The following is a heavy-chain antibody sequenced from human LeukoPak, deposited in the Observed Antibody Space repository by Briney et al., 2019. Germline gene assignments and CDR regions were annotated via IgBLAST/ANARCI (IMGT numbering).Heavy chain of an antibody. CDR3: ARSTLAAAGYNWFDP. Sequence: SETLSLTCTVSGGSISSYYWSWIRQPAGKGLEWIGRIYTSGSTNYNPSLKSRVTMSVDTSKNQFSLKLSSVTAADTAVYYCARSTLAAAGYNWFDPWGQGTLVTVSS. J-gene: IGHJ5*02. CDR2: IYTSGST. V-gene: IGHV4-4*07. CDR1: GGSISSYY. D-gene: IGHD6-13*01.